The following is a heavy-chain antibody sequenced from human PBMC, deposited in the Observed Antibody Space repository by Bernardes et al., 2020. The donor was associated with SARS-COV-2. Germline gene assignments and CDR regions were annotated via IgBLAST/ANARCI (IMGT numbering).Heavy chain of an antibody. CDR3: VLGSGRYYLDS. D-gene: IGHD7-27*01. CDR1: GIIFSSYA. Sequence: GGSLRLSCAVSGIIFSSYAMSWVRQAPGKGLEWVSAISDGGGSTYYADSVKGRFAISRDDSKATLYLQLNSPRDEDTAVYFCVLGSGRYYLDSWGQGTLVTVSS. J-gene: IGHJ4*02. V-gene: IGHV3-23*01. CDR2: ISDGGGST.